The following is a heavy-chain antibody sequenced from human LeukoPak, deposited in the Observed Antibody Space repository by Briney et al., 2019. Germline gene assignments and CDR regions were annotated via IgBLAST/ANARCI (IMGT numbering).Heavy chain of an antibody. J-gene: IGHJ3*02. Sequence: TGGSLRLSCAASGFTFSSYAMSWVRQAPGKGLEWVSAISGSGGSTYYADSVKGRFTISRDNSKNTLYLQMNSLRAEDTAVYYCAKGTSSWYIAFDIWGQGTMVTVSS. V-gene: IGHV3-23*01. CDR1: GFTFSSYA. D-gene: IGHD6-13*01. CDR2: ISGSGGST. CDR3: AKGTSSWYIAFDI.